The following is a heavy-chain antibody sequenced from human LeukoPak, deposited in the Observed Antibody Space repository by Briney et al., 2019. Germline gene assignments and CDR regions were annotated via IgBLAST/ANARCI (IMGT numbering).Heavy chain of an antibody. Sequence: PGRSLRLSCAASGFTFSNYWMSWARQAPGKGLEWVANIKDDGSGKYYVDSLKGRFIISRDNRKNSLYLQMNSLRAEDTAVYYCARVAAYCGGDCYPIDYWGQGTLVTVSS. V-gene: IGHV3-7*01. CDR3: ARVAAYCGGDCYPIDY. J-gene: IGHJ4*02. CDR2: IKDDGSGK. D-gene: IGHD2-21*02. CDR1: GFTFSNYW.